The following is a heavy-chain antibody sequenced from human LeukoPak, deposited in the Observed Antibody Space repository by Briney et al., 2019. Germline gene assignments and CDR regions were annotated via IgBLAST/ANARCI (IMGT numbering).Heavy chain of an antibody. CDR1: GFTFSIVW. CDR3: ATVYSSD. Sequence: PGGSLRLSRAASGFTFSIVWMSCVRHAPGGVLNRVGRIKTKTHCRTTDYSAAMKARFTIPRNGSKNTLYMQMNSLKTVDTAGDYCATVYSSDWGQGTLVTASS. CDR2: IKTKTHCRTT. D-gene: IGHD6-19*01. J-gene: IGHJ1*01. V-gene: IGHV3-15*01.